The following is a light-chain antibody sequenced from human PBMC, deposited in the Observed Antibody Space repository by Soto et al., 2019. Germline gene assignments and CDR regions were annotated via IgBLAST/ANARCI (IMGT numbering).Light chain of an antibody. CDR3: QQNNNSPPIT. Sequence: LTQSPAAVSLKKGERATLSCRAGQSVSGYLAWYLQKPGQAPRLLIYDASNSATGIPARFSGSGSGTDFTLTIRGLEPGDVAAYSCQQNNNSPPITFGQGALLGI. J-gene: IGKJ5*01. V-gene: IGKV3-11*01. CDR1: QSVSGY. CDR2: DAS.